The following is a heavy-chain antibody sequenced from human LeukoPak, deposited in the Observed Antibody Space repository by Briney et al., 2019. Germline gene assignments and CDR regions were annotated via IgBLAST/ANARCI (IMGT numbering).Heavy chain of an antibody. J-gene: IGHJ5*02. Sequence: SETLSLNCAVYGGSFSGHYWSWIRQSPGKGLEWIGEINHSGITNYNPSLKSRVTISVDTSKNQFSLKLSSVTAADTAVYYCARVGDSSWSNNWFDPWGQGTLVTVSS. V-gene: IGHV4-34*01. CDR3: ARVGDSSWSNNWFDP. CDR2: INHSGIT. CDR1: GGSFSGHY. D-gene: IGHD6-13*01.